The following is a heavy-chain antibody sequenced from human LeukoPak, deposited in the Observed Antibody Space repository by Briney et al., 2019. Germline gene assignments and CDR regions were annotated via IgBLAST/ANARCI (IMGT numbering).Heavy chain of an antibody. CDR2: IYWNDDK. J-gene: IGHJ4*02. CDR1: GFSLSTSGVG. V-gene: IGHV2-5*01. CDR3: AHTYYYDSSGYYFFDY. D-gene: IGHD3-22*01. Sequence: SGPTLVKPTQTLTLTCTFSGFSLSTSGVGVGWIRQPPGKALGWLALIYWNDDKRYSPSLKSRLTITKDTSKNQVVLTMTNMDPVDTATYYCAHTYYYDSSGYYFFDYWGQGTLVTVSS.